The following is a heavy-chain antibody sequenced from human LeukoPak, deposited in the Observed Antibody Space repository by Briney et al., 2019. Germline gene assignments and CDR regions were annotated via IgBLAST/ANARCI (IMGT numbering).Heavy chain of an antibody. D-gene: IGHD3-16*02. CDR3: ARVRVWGSYRPRYFDY. CDR1: GYTFTSYG. Sequence: ASVKVSCKASGYTFTSYGISWVRQAPGQGLEWMGWISAYNGNTNYAQKLQGTVTMTTDTSTSTAYMELRSLRSDDTAVYYCARVRVWGSYRPRYFDYWGQGTLVTVSS. CDR2: ISAYNGNT. J-gene: IGHJ4*02. V-gene: IGHV1-18*01.